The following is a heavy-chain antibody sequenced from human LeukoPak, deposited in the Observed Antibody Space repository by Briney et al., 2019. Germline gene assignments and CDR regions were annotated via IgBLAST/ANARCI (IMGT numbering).Heavy chain of an antibody. CDR3: ARDRAPSTAYDILTVVGMDV. D-gene: IGHD3-9*01. Sequence: ASVKVSCKASGGTFSSYAINWVRQAPGQGLEWMGGIIPIFGTANYAQKFQGRVTITADESTSTAYMELSSLSSEDTAVYYCARDRAPSTAYDILTVVGMDVWGKGTTVTVSS. CDR2: IIPIFGTA. V-gene: IGHV1-69*13. CDR1: GGTFSSYA. J-gene: IGHJ6*04.